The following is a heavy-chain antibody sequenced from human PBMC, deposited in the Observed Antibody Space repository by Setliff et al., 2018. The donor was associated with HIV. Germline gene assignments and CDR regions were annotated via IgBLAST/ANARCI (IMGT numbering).Heavy chain of an antibody. CDR1: GDTFSSYA. J-gene: IGHJ4*02. Sequence: GASVKVSCKASGDTFSSYAIHWVRQAPGQGLEWMGWINAGNGNTESSKKFQGRVTFSRDTSASTAYMELSSLRSEDTAVYYCARTVNDYGDYYFDYWGQGTLVTVSS. CDR2: INAGNGNT. CDR3: ARTVNDYGDYYFDY. D-gene: IGHD4-17*01. V-gene: IGHV1-3*01.